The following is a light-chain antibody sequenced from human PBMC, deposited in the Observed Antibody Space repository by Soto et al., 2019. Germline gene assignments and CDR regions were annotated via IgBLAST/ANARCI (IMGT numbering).Light chain of an antibody. V-gene: IGKV1-5*01. Sequence: DIQMTQSPSTLSASVGDRVTITCRASQSISSWLAWYQQKPGKAPKFLIYDASSLKSGVPSRFSGSGSGTEFTLTISSLQPDDFATYYCQQYKSYMWTFGQGTKVDIK. CDR1: QSISSW. CDR3: QQYKSYMWT. CDR2: DAS. J-gene: IGKJ1*01.